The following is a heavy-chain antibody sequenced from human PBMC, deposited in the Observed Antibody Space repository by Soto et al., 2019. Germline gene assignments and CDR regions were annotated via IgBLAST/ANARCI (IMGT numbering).Heavy chain of an antibody. D-gene: IGHD3-10*01. V-gene: IGHV4-30-2*01. J-gene: IGHJ4*02. CDR1: GGSISSGGYS. Sequence: KASETLSLTCAVSGGSISSGGYSWSWIRQPPGKGLEWIGYVFHSGSTYCSPSLQSRVTMSIDGSKNQFYLELASVTAADTAVYYCARGNYGAGSDHWGQGILVTVSS. CDR3: ARGNYGAGSDH. CDR2: VFHSGST.